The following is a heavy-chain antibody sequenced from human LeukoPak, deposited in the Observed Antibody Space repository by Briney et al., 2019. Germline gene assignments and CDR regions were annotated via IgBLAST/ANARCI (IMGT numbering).Heavy chain of an antibody. V-gene: IGHV4-39*07. J-gene: IGHJ4*02. CDR3: ARGQPHYDILTGYYGGWVDY. D-gene: IGHD3-9*01. CDR1: GGSISSSSYY. Sequence: PSETLSLTCTVSGGSISSSSYYWGWIRQPPGKGLEWIGSIYYSGSTYYNPSLKSRVTISVDTSKNQFSLKLSSVTAADTAVYYCARGQPHYDILTGYYGGWVDYWGQGTLVTVSS. CDR2: IYYSGST.